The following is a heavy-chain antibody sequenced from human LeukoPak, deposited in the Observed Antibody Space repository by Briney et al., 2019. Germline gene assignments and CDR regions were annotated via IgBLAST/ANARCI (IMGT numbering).Heavy chain of an antibody. J-gene: IGHJ3*02. Sequence: PSETLSLTCTVSGGSISSYYWSWIRQPPGKGLEWIGYIYTSGSTNYNPSLKSRVTISVDTSKNQFSLKLSSVTAADTAVYYCARSPYSGTITAAFDIWGQGTMVTVSS. CDR3: ARSPYSGTITAAFDI. V-gene: IGHV4-4*09. D-gene: IGHD1-26*01. CDR1: GGSISSYY. CDR2: IYTSGST.